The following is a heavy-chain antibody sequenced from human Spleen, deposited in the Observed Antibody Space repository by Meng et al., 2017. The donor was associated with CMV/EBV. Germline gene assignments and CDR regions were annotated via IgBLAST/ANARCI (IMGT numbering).Heavy chain of an antibody. CDR2: LSGSGGST. CDR1: GFTFSSYA. J-gene: IGHJ6*02. D-gene: IGHD6-6*01. CDR3: ARGDSSSSNGYYYGMDV. Sequence: GESLKISCAASGFTFSSYAMTWVRQAPGKGLEWVSTLSGSGGSTYYADSVKGRFTISRDNSRNTLDLQMNSLSAEDTAVYYCARGDSSSSNGYYYGMDVWGQGTTVTVSS. V-gene: IGHV3-23*01.